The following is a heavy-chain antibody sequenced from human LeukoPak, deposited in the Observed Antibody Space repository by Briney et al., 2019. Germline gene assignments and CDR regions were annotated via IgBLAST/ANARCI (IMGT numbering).Heavy chain of an antibody. D-gene: IGHD3-10*01. V-gene: IGHV3-23*01. J-gene: IGHJ4*02. CDR3: AKDRFYCSGRFVSPSDY. CDR1: GFTFSRYA. CDR2: VRGGGGST. Sequence: PGGSLRLACAAPGFTFSRYAMSWVRQAPGKGREWVSAVRGGGGSTKYADSGKGRLTIARENTKNSVYLQMNRLRAGETDVDYCAKDRFYCSGRFVSPSDYWGQGTLVTVSS.